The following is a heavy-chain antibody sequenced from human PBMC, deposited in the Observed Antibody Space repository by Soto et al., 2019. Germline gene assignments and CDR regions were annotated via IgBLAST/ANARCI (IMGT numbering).Heavy chain of an antibody. Sequence: SEPLSLTCAVYGGSFSGYYWSWIRQPPGKGLEWIGEINHSGSTNYNPSLKSRVTISVDTSKNQFSLKLSSVTAADTAVYYCARGRMGWATATYYYYYYMDVWGKGTTVTVSS. CDR3: ARGRMGWATATYYYYYYMDV. CDR2: INHSGST. CDR1: GGSFSGYY. V-gene: IGHV4-34*01. J-gene: IGHJ6*03. D-gene: IGHD4-4*01.